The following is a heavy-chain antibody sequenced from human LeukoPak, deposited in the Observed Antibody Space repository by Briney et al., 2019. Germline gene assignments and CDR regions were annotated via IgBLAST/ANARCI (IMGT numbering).Heavy chain of an antibody. CDR3: TGYSYGYDAFDI. CDR1: VYTLTNKG. J-gene: IGHJ3*02. Sequence: ASVKVSCKASVYTLTNKGINWVRPAPGQGLEWMGWISAYTGNTNYAQKLQGRVTMTTDTSTSTAYMELRSLKSGDTSVYYCTGYSYGYDAFDIWGQGTMVTVSS. D-gene: IGHD5-18*01. V-gene: IGHV1-18*01. CDR2: ISAYTGNT.